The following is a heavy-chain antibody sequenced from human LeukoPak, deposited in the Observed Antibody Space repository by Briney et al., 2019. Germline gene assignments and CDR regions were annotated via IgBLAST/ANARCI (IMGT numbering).Heavy chain of an antibody. CDR3: ATVSSSSSRYYYYYMDV. CDR2: INWNGGST. V-gene: IGHV3-20*04. D-gene: IGHD6-6*01. J-gene: IGHJ6*03. CDR1: GFTFDDYG. Sequence: PGGSLRLSCAASGFTFDDYGMSWVRQAPGKGLEGVSGINWNGGSTGYADSVKGRFTISRDNAKNSLYLQMNSLRAEDTALYYCATVSSSSSRYYYYYMDVWGKGTTVTVSS.